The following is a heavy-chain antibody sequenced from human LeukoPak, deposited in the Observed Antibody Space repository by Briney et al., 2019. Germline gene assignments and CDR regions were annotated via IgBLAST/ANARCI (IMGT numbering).Heavy chain of an antibody. CDR2: INHSGST. J-gene: IGHJ5*02. Sequence: SETLSLTCTVSGGSISSSSYYWSWIRQPPGKGLEWIGEINHSGSTNYNPSLKSRVTISVDTSKNQFSLKLSSVTAADTAVYYCARRITIFGVVIIGMMNWFDPWGQGTLVTVSS. D-gene: IGHD3-3*01. CDR1: GGSISSSSYY. V-gene: IGHV4-39*07. CDR3: ARRITIFGVVIIGMMNWFDP.